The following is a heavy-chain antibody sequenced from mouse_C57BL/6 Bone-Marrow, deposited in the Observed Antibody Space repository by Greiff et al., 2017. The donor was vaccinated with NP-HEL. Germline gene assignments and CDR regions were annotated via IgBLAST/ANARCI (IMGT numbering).Heavy chain of an antibody. CDR2: IDPENGDT. V-gene: IGHV14-4*01. D-gene: IGHD3-2*02. J-gene: IGHJ3*01. Sequence: VQLQQSGAELVRPGASVKLSCTASGFNIKDDYMHWVKQRPEQGLEWIGWIDPENGDTEYASKFQGKATITADTSSNTAYLQLSSLTSEDTAVYYCTTEQLRLNWFAYWGQGTLVTVSA. CDR1: GFNIKDDY. CDR3: TTEQLRLNWFAY.